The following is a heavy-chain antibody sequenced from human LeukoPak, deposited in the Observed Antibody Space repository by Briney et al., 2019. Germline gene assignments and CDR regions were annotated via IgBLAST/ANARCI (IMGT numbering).Heavy chain of an antibody. CDR3: ARGRWYPHYFDY. CDR2: INHSGST. J-gene: IGHJ4*02. D-gene: IGHD2-15*01. V-gene: IGHV4-34*01. Sequence: PSETLSLTCAVYGGSFSGYYWSWTRQPPGKGLEWIGEINHSGSTNYNPSLKSRVTISVDTSKNQFSLKLSSVTAADTAVYYCARGRWYPHYFDYWGQGTLVTVSS. CDR1: GGSFSGYY.